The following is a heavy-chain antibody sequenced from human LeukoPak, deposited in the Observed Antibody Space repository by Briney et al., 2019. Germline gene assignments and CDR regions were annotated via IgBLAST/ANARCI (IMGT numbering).Heavy chain of an antibody. V-gene: IGHV3-74*01. Sequence: PGGSLRLSCAASEFTFSSYDMNWVRQAPGKGLVWVSRINSDGSSTTYADSVKGRFTVSRDNAKNTLYLQMNSLRAEDTAVYYCARVIGWDEPFDIWGQGTMVTVSS. J-gene: IGHJ3*02. CDR2: INSDGSST. D-gene: IGHD1-26*01. CDR1: EFTFSSYD. CDR3: ARVIGWDEPFDI.